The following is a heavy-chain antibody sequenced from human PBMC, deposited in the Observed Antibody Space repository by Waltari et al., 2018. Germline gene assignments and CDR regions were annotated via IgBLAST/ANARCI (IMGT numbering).Heavy chain of an antibody. V-gene: IGHV1-3*01. CDR3: ARQRSGYYHDAFDI. J-gene: IGHJ3*02. CDR2: INAGNGNT. CDR1: GYTFTSYA. Sequence: QVQLVQSGAEVKKPGASVKGSCKASGYTFTSYAMHWVRQAPGQRLEWMGWINAGNGNTKYSQKFQGRVTITRDTSASTAYMELSSLRSEDTAVYYCARQRSGYYHDAFDIWGQGTMVTVSS. D-gene: IGHD3-22*01.